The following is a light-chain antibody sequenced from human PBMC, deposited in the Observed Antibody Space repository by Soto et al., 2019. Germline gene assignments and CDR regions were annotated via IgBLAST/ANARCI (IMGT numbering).Light chain of an antibody. Sequence: DIQMTQSPSTLSASVGDRVTITCRASQSISSWLAWYQQKPGKAPKLLIYDASSLESGVPSRFSGSGTGTDFTLTISSLQPDDFATYYCQQYNSYPYTFGQGTKLEIK. CDR3: QQYNSYPYT. CDR2: DAS. CDR1: QSISSW. J-gene: IGKJ2*01. V-gene: IGKV1-5*01.